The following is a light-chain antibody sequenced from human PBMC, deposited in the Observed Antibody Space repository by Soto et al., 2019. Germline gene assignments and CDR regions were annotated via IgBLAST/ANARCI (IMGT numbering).Light chain of an antibody. Sequence: IQMTQSPSSLSASVLDIVTISGLASQGIGNALGWYHQKPGKPPKVLIYGASNLQSGVPPRFSGSGSGTDFTLAISSLQPEDSATYYCLQDINYPWTFGQGTKVDIK. CDR3: LQDINYPWT. CDR2: GAS. V-gene: IGKV1-6*01. CDR1: QGIGNA. J-gene: IGKJ1*01.